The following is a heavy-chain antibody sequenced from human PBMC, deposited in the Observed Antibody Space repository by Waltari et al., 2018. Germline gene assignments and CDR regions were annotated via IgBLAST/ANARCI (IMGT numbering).Heavy chain of an antibody. J-gene: IGHJ4*02. V-gene: IGHV3-30*18. CDR1: GFTFSTYG. CDR3: AKNLDSTSCLDY. D-gene: IGHD2-2*01. CDR2: IWYDGSNK. Sequence: QVQLVESGGGVVQPGRSLRLSCAASGFTFSTYGMHWVRQAPGKGLEWVAVIWYDGSNKYYADSVKGRFTISRDNSKNTLYLQMNSLRAEDTAMYYCAKNLDSTSCLDYWGQGTLVTVSS.